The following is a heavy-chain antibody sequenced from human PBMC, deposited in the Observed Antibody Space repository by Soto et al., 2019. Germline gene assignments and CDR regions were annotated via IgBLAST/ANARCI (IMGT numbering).Heavy chain of an antibody. D-gene: IGHD4-4*01. Sequence: QVQLVQSGAEVKKPGSSVKVSCKASGGTFSSYAISWVRQAPGQGLEWMGGIIPIFGTANYAQKLQGRVTITSDESTSKAYMELSSLRSEDTAVYYCARDPEYSPYYYDYGMDVWCQGTTVTVS. CDR3: ARDPEYSPYYYDYGMDV. CDR2: IIPIFGTA. V-gene: IGHV1-69*01. CDR1: GGTFSSYA. J-gene: IGHJ6*02.